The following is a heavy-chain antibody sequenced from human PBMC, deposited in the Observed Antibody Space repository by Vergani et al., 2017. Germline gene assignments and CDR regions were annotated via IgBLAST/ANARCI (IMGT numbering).Heavy chain of an antibody. CDR1: GYTFTSYY. V-gene: IGHV1-46*01. J-gene: IGHJ6*03. CDR2: INPSGGST. CDR3: ARTAPYYYYMDV. Sequence: QVQLVQSGAEVKKPGASVKVSCKASGYTFTSYYMHWVRQAPGQGLEWMGIINPSGGSTSYAQKFQGRVTMTTDTSTSTAYMELRSLRSDDTAVYYCARTAPYYYYMDVWGKGTTVTVSS. D-gene: IGHD6-25*01.